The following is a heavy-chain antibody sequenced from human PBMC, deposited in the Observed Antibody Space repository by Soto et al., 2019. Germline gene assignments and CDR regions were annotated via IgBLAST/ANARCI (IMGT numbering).Heavy chain of an antibody. Sequence: EVQLVESGGGLVQPGGSLRLSCAASGFTFSSYSMNWVRQAPGKGLEWVSYISSSSSTIYYADSVKGRFTISRDNAKNSLYLQMNSLRAEDTAVYYCARDAAVLLWFGASWFDPWGQGTLVTVSS. CDR2: ISSSSSTI. D-gene: IGHD3-10*01. V-gene: IGHV3-48*01. CDR3: ARDAAVLLWFGASWFDP. J-gene: IGHJ5*02. CDR1: GFTFSSYS.